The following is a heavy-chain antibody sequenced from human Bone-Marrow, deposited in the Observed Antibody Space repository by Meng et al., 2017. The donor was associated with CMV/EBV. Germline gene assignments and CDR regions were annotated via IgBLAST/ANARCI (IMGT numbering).Heavy chain of an antibody. CDR1: GGSFSGYY. V-gene: IGHV4-34*01. CDR2: INHSGST. D-gene: IGHD3-3*01. Sequence: SETLSLTCAVYGGSFSGYYWSWIRQPPGKGLEWIGEINHSGSTNYNPSLKSRVTISVDTSKNQFSLKLNSVTAADTAVYYCARGRDFWSGYPRYYGMDVWGQGTTVTVSS. CDR3: ARGRDFWSGYPRYYGMDV. J-gene: IGHJ6*02.